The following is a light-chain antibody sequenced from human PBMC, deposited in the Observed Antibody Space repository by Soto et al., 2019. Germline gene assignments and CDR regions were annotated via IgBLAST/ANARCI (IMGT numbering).Light chain of an antibody. CDR2: EAS. CDR1: QSVSSY. CDR3: QQRSNWLT. Sequence: EIVLTQSPATLSLSPGERATLSCRASQSVSSYLAWYQQKPGQAPRLLIYEASNRATGIPARFSGSGSGTDFTLTINSIETEDFAVYYCQQRSNWLTFGGGTKVEIK. V-gene: IGKV3-11*01. J-gene: IGKJ4*01.